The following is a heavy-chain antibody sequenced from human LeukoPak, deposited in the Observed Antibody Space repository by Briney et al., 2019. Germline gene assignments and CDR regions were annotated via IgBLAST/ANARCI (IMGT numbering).Heavy chain of an antibody. CDR3: AKEAGYSGYDYPDY. CDR1: GSSFSSYA. D-gene: IGHD5-12*01. CDR2: ISGSGYST. V-gene: IGHV3-23*01. Sequence: GGSLRLSCAASGSSFSSYAMSWVRQAPGKGLEWVSAISGSGYSTYYADSVKGRFTISRDNSKNTLYLQMNSLRADDTAVYYCAKEAGYSGYDYPDYWGQGTLVTVSS. J-gene: IGHJ4*02.